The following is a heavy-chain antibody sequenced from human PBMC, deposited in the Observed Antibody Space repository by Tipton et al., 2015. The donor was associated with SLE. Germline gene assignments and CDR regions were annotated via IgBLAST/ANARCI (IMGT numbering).Heavy chain of an antibody. J-gene: IGHJ3*02. D-gene: IGHD2-2*01. CDR2: INPSGGST. CDR3: ARVGVVVPAATGAFDI. CDR1: GYTFTSYY. V-gene: IGHV1-46*01. Sequence: QVQLVQSGAEGKKPGASVKVSCKASGYTFTSYYMHWVRQAPGQGLEWMGIINPSGGSTSYAQKFQGRVTMTRDTSTSTVYMELSSLRSEDTAVYYCARVGVVVPAATGAFDIWGQGTMVTVSS.